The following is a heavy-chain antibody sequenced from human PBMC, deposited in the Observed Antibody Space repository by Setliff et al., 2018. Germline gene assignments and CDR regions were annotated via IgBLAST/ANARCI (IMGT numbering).Heavy chain of an antibody. J-gene: IGHJ3*02. Sequence: ASVKVSCKVSGYTLTELSMHWVRQAPGQGLEWMGWINPNSGGTNYAQKFQGWVTMTRDTSISTAYMELSRLRSDDTAVYYCARGPAGTYAFDIWGQGTMVTVSS. CDR3: ARGPAGTYAFDI. V-gene: IGHV1-2*04. D-gene: IGHD1-7*01. CDR2: INPNSGGT. CDR1: GYTLTELS.